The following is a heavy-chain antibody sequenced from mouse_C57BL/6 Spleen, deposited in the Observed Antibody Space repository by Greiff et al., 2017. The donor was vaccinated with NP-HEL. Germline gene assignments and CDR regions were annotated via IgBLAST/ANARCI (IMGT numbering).Heavy chain of an antibody. J-gene: IGHJ2*01. CDR2: IYPGDGDT. Sequence: QVQLQQSGPELVKPGASVKISCKASGYAFSSSWMNWVKQRPGKGLEWIGRIYPGDGDTNYNGKFKGKATLTADKSSSTAYMQLSSLTSEDSAVYFCARWGDGYTCGVGYWGQGTTLTVSS. V-gene: IGHV1-82*01. D-gene: IGHD2-3*01. CDR1: GYAFSSSW. CDR3: ARWGDGYTCGVGY.